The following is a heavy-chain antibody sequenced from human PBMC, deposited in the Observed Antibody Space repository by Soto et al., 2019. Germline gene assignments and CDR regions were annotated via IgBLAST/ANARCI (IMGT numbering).Heavy chain of an antibody. Sequence: QITLKASGPTLVKPTQTLTLTCTFSGFSLSTSGVGVGWIRQPPGKALEWLALIYWDDDKRYSPSLKRRLTITKDTSNSQVVLTMTNMDPVDTPTYYCAHRPSYCSGGSCYSGFDYWGQGTLVTVSS. J-gene: IGHJ4*02. D-gene: IGHD2-15*01. CDR3: AHRPSYCSGGSCYSGFDY. V-gene: IGHV2-5*02. CDR1: GFSLSTSGVG. CDR2: IYWDDDK.